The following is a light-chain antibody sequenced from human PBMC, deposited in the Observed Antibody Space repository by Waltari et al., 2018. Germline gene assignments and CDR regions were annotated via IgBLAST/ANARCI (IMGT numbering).Light chain of an antibody. CDR3: QQYNNWPWT. CDR1: HSVSIN. V-gene: IGKV3-15*01. Sequence: EIVMTQSPANLSVSPGDRATLSCRASHSVSINLAWYHQIPGQAPRLLIYAASTRAFGIPARFSGGGSGTAFTLTSSSLQSEGFAVYYCQQYNNWPWTFGQGTRVESK. J-gene: IGKJ1*01. CDR2: AAS.